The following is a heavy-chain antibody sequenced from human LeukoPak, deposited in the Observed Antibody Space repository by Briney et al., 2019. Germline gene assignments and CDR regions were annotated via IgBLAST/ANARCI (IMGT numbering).Heavy chain of an antibody. Sequence: SVKVSCKASGGTFTSFAISWVRQAPGQGLEWMGEIIPIFETANYAQRFQGRVTITADESTSTGYMELSSLTSEDTAVYYCARDVLLWFGGVPGFDYWGQGTLVTVSS. J-gene: IGHJ4*02. CDR2: IIPIFETA. D-gene: IGHD3-10*01. V-gene: IGHV1-69*13. CDR3: ARDVLLWFGGVPGFDY. CDR1: GGTFTSFA.